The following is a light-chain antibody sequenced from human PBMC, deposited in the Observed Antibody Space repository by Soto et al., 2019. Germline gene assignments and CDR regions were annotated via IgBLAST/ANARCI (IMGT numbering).Light chain of an antibody. CDR1: SSNIGGAYD. J-gene: IGLJ1*01. CDR3: CSYAGSYPHV. Sequence: QSVRTQPPSVSGAPGQRVTISCTWSSSNIGGAYDVHWYQQLPGKAPKLIIYDVTKRPSGVPDRFSGSKSGNTASLTISGLQTDDEADYYCCSYAGSYPHVFGTGTKVTVL. V-gene: IGLV1-40*01. CDR2: DVT.